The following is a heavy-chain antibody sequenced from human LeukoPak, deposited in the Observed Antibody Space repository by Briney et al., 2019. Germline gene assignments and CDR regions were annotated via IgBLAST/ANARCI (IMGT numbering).Heavy chain of an antibody. J-gene: IGHJ4*02. CDR2: IWYDGSNK. CDR3: ARDRDWGFGMDY. CDR1: GFTFSSYG. D-gene: IGHD7-27*01. V-gene: IGHV3-33*01. Sequence: GGSLRLSCAASGFTFSSYGMHWVRQAPGKGLEWVAVIWYDGSNKYYADSVKGRFTISRDNSKNTLYLQMNSLRAEDTAVYYCARDRDWGFGMDYWGQGTLVTVSS.